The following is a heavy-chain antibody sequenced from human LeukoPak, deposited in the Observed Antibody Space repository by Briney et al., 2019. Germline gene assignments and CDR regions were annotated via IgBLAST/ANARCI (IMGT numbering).Heavy chain of an antibody. CDR1: GYTFTSYG. D-gene: IGHD3-10*01. Sequence: ASVKVSCKASGYTFTSYGISWVRQAPGQGLEWMGWISAYNGNTNYAQKLQGRVTMTTDTSTSTAYMELRSLRSDDTAVYYCARDRDTMVRGVTQFSNWFDPWGQGTLVTVSS. CDR2: ISAYNGNT. CDR3: ARDRDTMVRGVTQFSNWFDP. J-gene: IGHJ5*02. V-gene: IGHV1-18*01.